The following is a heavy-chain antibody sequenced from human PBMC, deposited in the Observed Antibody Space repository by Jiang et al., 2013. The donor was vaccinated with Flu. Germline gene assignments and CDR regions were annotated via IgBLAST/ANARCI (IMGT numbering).Heavy chain of an antibody. CDR2: ISYDGSNK. CDR1: GFTFSSYG. CDR3: AKDQAISYCNGGACYPFLDY. D-gene: IGHD2-8*02. Sequence: RLSCAASGFTFSSYGMHWVRQAPGKGLEWVAVISYDGSNKYYADSVRGRFTLSRDDSKSTVYLQMNSLRNEDTAVYYCAKDQAISYCNGGACYPFLDYWGQGTLVTVSS. J-gene: IGHJ4*02. V-gene: IGHV3-30*18.